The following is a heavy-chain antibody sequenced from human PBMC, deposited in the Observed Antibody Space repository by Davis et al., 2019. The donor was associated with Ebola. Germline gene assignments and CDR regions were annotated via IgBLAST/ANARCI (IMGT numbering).Heavy chain of an antibody. CDR3: AGVRVAGTRVYYYYYGMDV. D-gene: IGHD6-19*01. V-gene: IGHV4-34*01. CDR1: GGSFSGYY. J-gene: IGHJ6*02. CDR2: INHSGST. Sequence: SQTLSLTCTVYGGSFSGYYWSWIRQPPGKGLEWIGEINHSGSTNYNPSLKSRVTIPVDTSKNQFSLKLSSVTAADTAVYYCAGVRVAGTRVYYYYYGMDVWGQGTTVTISS.